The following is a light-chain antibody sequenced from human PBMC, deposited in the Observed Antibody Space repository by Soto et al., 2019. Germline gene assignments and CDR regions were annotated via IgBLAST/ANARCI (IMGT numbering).Light chain of an antibody. CDR2: GAS. CDR3: QQSYSTPPYT. Sequence: DIQMTQSPFSLSASAGDRVIVTCRASQNIRKDLYWYQQKPGRAPKLLIYGASTLLRGIPSRFSGSGSGTDFTLTINGVQPEDSATYYCQQSYSTPPYTFGQGTRV. V-gene: IGKV1-39*01. CDR1: QNIRKD. J-gene: IGKJ2*01.